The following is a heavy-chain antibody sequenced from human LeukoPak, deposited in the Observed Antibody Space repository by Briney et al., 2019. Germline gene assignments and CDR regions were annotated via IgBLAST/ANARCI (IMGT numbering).Heavy chain of an antibody. D-gene: IGHD6-19*01. Sequence: SETLSLTCTVSGGSISSSNWWSWVRQPPGKGLEWIGEIYHSGSTNYNPSLKSRVTISVDTSKNQFSLKLSSVTAADTAVYYCARHGGSSGWYSHDAFDIWGQGTMVTVSS. CDR1: GGSISSSNW. CDR2: IYHSGST. V-gene: IGHV4-4*02. J-gene: IGHJ3*02. CDR3: ARHGGSSGWYSHDAFDI.